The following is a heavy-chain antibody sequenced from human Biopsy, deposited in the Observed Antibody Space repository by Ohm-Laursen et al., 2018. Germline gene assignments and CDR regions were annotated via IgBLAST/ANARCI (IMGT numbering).Heavy chain of an antibody. D-gene: IGHD3-10*01. Sequence: SDTLSLTCTVSGDSISTSTSYYWAWLRQPPGKGLECIGSIYNSETTFYTPSLKSRVAISFNTSTYQFSLKVSSATAADTALYYCARHPTWFCFDPWGHGTLVTVSS. CDR3: ARHPTWFCFDP. J-gene: IGHJ5*02. CDR2: IYNSETT. CDR1: GDSISTSTSYY. V-gene: IGHV4-39*01.